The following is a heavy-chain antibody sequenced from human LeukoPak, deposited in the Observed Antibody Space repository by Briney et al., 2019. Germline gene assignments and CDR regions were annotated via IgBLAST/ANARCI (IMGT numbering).Heavy chain of an antibody. J-gene: IGHJ4*02. V-gene: IGHV1-2*04. CDR1: GYTFTGYY. Sequence: ASVKVSCKASGYTFTGYYMHWVRQAPGQGLEWMGWINPNSGGTNYAQKFQGWVTMTRDTSISTAYMELSRLRSDDTAVYYCARGPDDSSGYYAPFDYWGQGTLVTVSS. CDR2: INPNSGGT. D-gene: IGHD3-22*01. CDR3: ARGPDDSSGYYAPFDY.